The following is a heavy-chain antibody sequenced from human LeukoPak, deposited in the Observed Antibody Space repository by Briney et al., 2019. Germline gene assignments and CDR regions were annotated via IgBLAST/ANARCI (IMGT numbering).Heavy chain of an antibody. D-gene: IGHD6-19*01. Sequence: ASVKVSCKPSGYTFTSYGISGVRQAPGQGRECMGWISAYNGHTNYAQKLQGRVTMTTDTSTSTAYMELRSLRSEDTAIYYCARDYSNGWYGDFDYWGQGTLVTVSS. CDR2: ISAYNGHT. V-gene: IGHV1-18*01. CDR3: ARDYSNGWYGDFDY. J-gene: IGHJ4*02. CDR1: GYTFTSYG.